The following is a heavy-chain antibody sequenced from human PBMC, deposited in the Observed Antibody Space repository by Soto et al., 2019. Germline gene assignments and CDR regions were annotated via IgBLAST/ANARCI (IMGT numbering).Heavy chain of an antibody. CDR1: GGSISGSYYY. V-gene: IGHV4-39*02. CDR2: VFYSGST. J-gene: IGHJ5*02. Sequence: SETLSLTCAVSGGSISGSYYYWGWLRQSPGRGPEWIGSVFYSGSTYYNPSLKSRVTISVDTSKNHFSLKLGSVTAADTALYYYSRRAPEGFDPWGQGTLVTVSS. CDR3: SRRAPEGFDP.